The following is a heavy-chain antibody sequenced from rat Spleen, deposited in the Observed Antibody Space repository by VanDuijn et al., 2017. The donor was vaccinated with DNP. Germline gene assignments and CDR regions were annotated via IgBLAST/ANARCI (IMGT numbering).Heavy chain of an antibody. D-gene: IGHD1-4*01. Sequence: EVQLVESGGGPVQPGRSLKLSCVASGFMFSNYWMTWIRQAPTKGLEWVASISPSGGRTYYRDSVKGRFTISRDNAKSTLYLQMDSLRSEDTATYYCAGRPPPTRGPFDYWGQGVTVTVSS. CDR3: AGRPPPTRGPFDY. CDR2: ISPSGGRT. CDR1: GFMFSNYW. V-gene: IGHV5-19*01. J-gene: IGHJ2*01.